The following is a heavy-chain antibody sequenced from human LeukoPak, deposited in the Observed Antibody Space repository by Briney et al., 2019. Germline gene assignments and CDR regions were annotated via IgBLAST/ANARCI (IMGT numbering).Heavy chain of an antibody. Sequence: KTSETLSLTCTVSGGSISSYYWSWIRQPPGKGLEWIGYIYYSGSTNYNPSLKSRVTMSVDTSKNQFSLKLSSVTAADTAVYYCARDPDYYYGTNWFDPWGQGTLVTVSS. CDR3: ARDPDYYYGTNWFDP. CDR1: GGSISSYY. V-gene: IGHV4-59*12. D-gene: IGHD3-10*01. CDR2: IYYSGST. J-gene: IGHJ5*02.